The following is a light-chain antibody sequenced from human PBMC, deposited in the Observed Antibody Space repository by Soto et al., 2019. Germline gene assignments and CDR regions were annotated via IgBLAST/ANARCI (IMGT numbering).Light chain of an antibody. Sequence: EIVMTQSPATLSVSPGERATLSCRASQSVSSNLAWYQQQPGQAPRLLIYGASTRATGIPARFSGSGSGTEFTLTLSSLQSEDFAVYYCQQYNNWPYTFGQGTKLEIK. V-gene: IGKV3-15*01. CDR3: QQYNNWPYT. CDR2: GAS. J-gene: IGKJ2*01. CDR1: QSVSSN.